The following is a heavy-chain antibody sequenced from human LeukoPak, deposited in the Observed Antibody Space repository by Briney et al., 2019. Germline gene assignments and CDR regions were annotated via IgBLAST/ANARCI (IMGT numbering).Heavy chain of an antibody. CDR3: ARPPLGYCSSTSCLENRFDP. J-gene: IGHJ5*02. CDR2: ISSSSSYI. CDR1: GFTFSSYS. Sequence: GGSLRLSCAASGFTFSSYSMNWVRQAPGKGLEWVSSISSSSSYIYYADSVKGRFTISRDNAKNSLCLQMNSLRAEDTAVYYCARPPLGYCSSTSCLENRFDPWGQGTLVTVSS. V-gene: IGHV3-21*01. D-gene: IGHD2-2*01.